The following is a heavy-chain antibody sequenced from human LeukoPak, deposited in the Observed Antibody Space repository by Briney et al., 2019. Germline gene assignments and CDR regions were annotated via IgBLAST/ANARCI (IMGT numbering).Heavy chain of an antibody. J-gene: IGHJ4*02. CDR1: GLTFRNYW. D-gene: IGHD3-22*01. V-gene: IGHV3-23*01. CDR3: AKGPFFYYDASGYNYFES. CDR2: MSGSGGMT. Sequence: GGSLRLSCAASGLTFRNYWMSWVRQAPGEGMEWVSAMSGSGGMTYSADSVKGRFTISRDNSKDTLYLQMNSLRAEDTAIYYCAKGPFFYYDASGYNYFESWGQGTLVTVSS.